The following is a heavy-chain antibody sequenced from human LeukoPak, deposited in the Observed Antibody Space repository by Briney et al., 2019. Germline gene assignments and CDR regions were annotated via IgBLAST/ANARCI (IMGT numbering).Heavy chain of an antibody. CDR3: AKEGGLVRHPFDY. CDR2: IRYDGSNK. Sequence: GGSLRPSCAASGFTFSSYGMHWVRQAPGKWLEWVAFIRYDGSNKYYADSVEGRFTISRDNSKNTLYLQMNSLRAEDKAVYYCAKEGGLVRHPFDYWGQGTLVTVSS. D-gene: IGHD6-19*01. V-gene: IGHV3-30*02. CDR1: GFTFSSYG. J-gene: IGHJ4*02.